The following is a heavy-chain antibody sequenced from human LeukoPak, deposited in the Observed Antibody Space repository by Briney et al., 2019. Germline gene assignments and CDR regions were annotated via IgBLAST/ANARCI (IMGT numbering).Heavy chain of an antibody. J-gene: IGHJ6*03. CDR1: GYTFTGYY. Sequence: ASVKVSCEASGYTFTGYYMHWVRQAPGQGPEWMGWINPNSGGTNYAQKFQDRVTMTRDTSISTAYMDLSRLRSDDTAVYYCARDPPNYYYMDVWGKGTTVTVSS. V-gene: IGHV1-2*02. CDR2: INPNSGGT. CDR3: ARDPPNYYYMDV.